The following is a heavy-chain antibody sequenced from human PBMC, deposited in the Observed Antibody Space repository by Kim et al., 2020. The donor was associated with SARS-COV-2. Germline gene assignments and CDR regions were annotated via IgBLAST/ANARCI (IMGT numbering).Heavy chain of an antibody. D-gene: IGHD3-10*01. CDR2: INPNSGGT. J-gene: IGHJ3*02. CDR3: ARGSGSYRSADAFDI. CDR1: GYTFTGYY. V-gene: IGHV1-2*06. Sequence: ASVKVSCKASGYTFTGYYMHWVRQAPGQGLEWMGRINPNSGGTNYAQKFQGRVTMTRDTSISTAYMELSRLRSDDTAVYYCARGSGSYRSADAFDIWGQGTMVTVSS.